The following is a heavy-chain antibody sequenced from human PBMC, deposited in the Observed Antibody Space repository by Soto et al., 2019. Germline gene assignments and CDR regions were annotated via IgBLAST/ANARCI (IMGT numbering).Heavy chain of an antibody. J-gene: IGHJ5*02. CDR1: GFSISRGHY. V-gene: IGHV4-38-2*01. D-gene: IGHD4-17*01. Sequence: PEALCLTWAGSGFSISRGHYWGWMRQPPGKGLEWIGSTHHSGRTYYSTSLKSRVTISVDTSKNQVSLKLNSVTAADTALYDCATHFYGDYVVDRWGLGPLVSVS. CDR3: ATHFYGDYVVDR. CDR2: THHSGRT.